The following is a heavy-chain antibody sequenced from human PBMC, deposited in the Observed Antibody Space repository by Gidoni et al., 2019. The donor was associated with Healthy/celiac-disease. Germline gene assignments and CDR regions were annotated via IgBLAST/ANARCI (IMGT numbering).Heavy chain of an antibody. CDR2: ISAYNGNT. V-gene: IGHV1-18*01. D-gene: IGHD2-2*01. CDR1: GYTFTSYG. J-gene: IGHJ3*02. Sequence: QVQLVQSGAEVKKPGASVKVSCKASGYTFTSYGISWVRQAPEKGHEWMGWISAYNGNTNYAQKLQGRVTITTDTSTSTACMELRSLRSDDTAVYYCARDRDGAVPAATAVDAFDIWGQGTMVTVSS. CDR3: ARDRDGAVPAATAVDAFDI.